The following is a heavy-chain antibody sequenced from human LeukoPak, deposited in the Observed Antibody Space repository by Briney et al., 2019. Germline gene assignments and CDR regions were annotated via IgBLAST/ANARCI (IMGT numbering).Heavy chain of an antibody. CDR2: INHSGST. J-gene: IGHJ4*02. CDR1: GGSFRGYY. Sequence: SETLSLTCAVYGGSFRGYYWSWIRQPPGKGLEWIGEINHSGSTNYNPSLKSRVTISVDTSKNQFSLKLSSVTAADTAVYYCARVVTWGYYYDSSGYYYGPYFFDYWGQGTLVTVSS. CDR3: ARVVTWGYYYDSSGYYYGPYFFDY. V-gene: IGHV4-34*01. D-gene: IGHD3-22*01.